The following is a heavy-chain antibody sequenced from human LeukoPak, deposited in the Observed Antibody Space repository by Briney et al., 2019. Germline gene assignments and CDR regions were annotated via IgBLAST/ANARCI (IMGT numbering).Heavy chain of an antibody. CDR2: INHSGST. CDR1: GGSFSGYY. D-gene: IGHD1-7*01. J-gene: IGHJ4*02. CDR3: ASGNWNYDY. V-gene: IGHV4-34*01. Sequence: SETLSLTCAVYGGSFSGYYWSWIRQPPGKGLEWIGEINHSGSTNYNPPLKSRVTVSVDTSKNQFSLKLSSVTAADTAVYYCASGNWNYDYWGQGTLVTVSS.